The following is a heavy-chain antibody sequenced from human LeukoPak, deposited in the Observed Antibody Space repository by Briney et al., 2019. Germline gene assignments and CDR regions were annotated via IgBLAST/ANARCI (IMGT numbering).Heavy chain of an antibody. J-gene: IGHJ4*02. V-gene: IGHV3-48*01. CDR2: IGGGRGAT. CDR3: AKDRANWAIDG. D-gene: IGHD7-27*01. CDR1: GFTFTDQS. Sequence: PGGSLRLSCVASGFTFTDQSMKWVRQAPGKGLEWVSYIGGGRGATFYADSVKGRFTISRDDARKSIYLQMSSLRVEDTAIYYCAKDRANWAIDGWGQGTQVTVSS.